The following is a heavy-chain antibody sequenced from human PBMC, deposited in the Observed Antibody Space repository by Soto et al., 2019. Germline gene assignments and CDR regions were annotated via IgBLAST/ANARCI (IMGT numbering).Heavy chain of an antibody. CDR2: ISYSGTT. J-gene: IGHJ5*02. D-gene: IGHD5-18*01. Sequence: QVQLQESGPGLVKPSQTLSLTCTVSGDSISSNNNYWSWIRQPPGEVLEWIGVISYSGTTSYSPSLKSRVAISLDTSKNQFSLSLSSVTASDTAVYYCARGRGYSDGLDTWGQGTLVTFAS. V-gene: IGHV4-30-4*01. CDR3: ARGRGYSDGLDT. CDR1: GDSISSNNNY.